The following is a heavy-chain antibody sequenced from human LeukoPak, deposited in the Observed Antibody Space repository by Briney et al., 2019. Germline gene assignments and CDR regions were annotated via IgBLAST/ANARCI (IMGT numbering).Heavy chain of an antibody. D-gene: IGHD7-27*01. V-gene: IGHV3-23*01. J-gene: IGHJ4*02. CDR2: ISGSGGGT. CDR1: GFTFSNYA. CDR3: ARGHWGLDS. Sequence: PGGSLRLSCAASGFTFSNYAIHWVRQAPGKGLEWVSSISGSGGGTFYADSVKGRFTISRDNSKNTLYLQMNSLRVEDTAVYYCARGHWGLDSWGQGTLVSVSS.